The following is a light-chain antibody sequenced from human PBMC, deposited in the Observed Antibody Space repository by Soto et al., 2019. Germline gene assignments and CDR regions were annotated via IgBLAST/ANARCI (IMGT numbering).Light chain of an antibody. CDR1: QGISSY. CDR3: QQLNSYPRALT. Sequence: IQLTQSPSSLSASVGYRFTITCRASQGISSYLAWYQQKPGKATKLLIYAASTLQSGVPSRLSGSGSGKDFTLTISSLQPEDFATYYCQQLNSYPRALTFGGGTKVDIK. V-gene: IGKV1-9*01. J-gene: IGKJ4*01. CDR2: AAS.